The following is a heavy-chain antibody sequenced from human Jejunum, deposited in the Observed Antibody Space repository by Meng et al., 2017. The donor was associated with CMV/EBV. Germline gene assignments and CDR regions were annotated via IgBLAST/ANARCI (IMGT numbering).Heavy chain of an antibody. CDR2: IRYDGSNK. CDR3: TKDLSTGTIRPSSYFYYGLDV. CDR1: YG. V-gene: IGHV3-30*02. J-gene: IGHJ6*02. D-gene: IGHD1-7*01. Sequence: YGMNWVRQAPGKELEWVAFIRYDGSNKYYADSVKGRFTISRDNAKNSLYLQMSSLRTEDTALYYCTKDLSTGTIRPSSYFYYGLDVWGQGTTVTVSS.